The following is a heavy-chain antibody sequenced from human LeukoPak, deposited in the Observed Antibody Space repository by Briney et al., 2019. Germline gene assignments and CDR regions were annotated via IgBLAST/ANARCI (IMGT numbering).Heavy chain of an antibody. CDR1: GFSVSSNY. V-gene: IGHV3-30*18. CDR3: AKTVNFYDSRRLDY. Sequence: GGSLRLSCAASGFSVSSNYMSWVRQAPGKGLEWVAFISYDGNNQYYADSVKGRFTISRDNSKNTLYLQTNSLRPEDTAVYYCAKTVNFYDSRRLDYWGQGALVTVSS. D-gene: IGHD3-22*01. J-gene: IGHJ4*02. CDR2: ISYDGNNQ.